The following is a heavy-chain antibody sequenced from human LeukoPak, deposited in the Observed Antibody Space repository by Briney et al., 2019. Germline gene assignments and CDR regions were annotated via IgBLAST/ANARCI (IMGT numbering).Heavy chain of an antibody. Sequence: GGSLRLSRAASGFTFSNYSMNWVRQAPGKGLEWVSSISSSSSYIYYADSVKGQFTISRDNAKNSLYLQMNSLRAEDTAVYYCARGRIAARLGAFDIWGQGTMVTVSS. CDR2: ISSSSSYI. D-gene: IGHD6-6*01. V-gene: IGHV3-21*01. CDR1: GFTFSNYS. J-gene: IGHJ3*02. CDR3: ARGRIAARLGAFDI.